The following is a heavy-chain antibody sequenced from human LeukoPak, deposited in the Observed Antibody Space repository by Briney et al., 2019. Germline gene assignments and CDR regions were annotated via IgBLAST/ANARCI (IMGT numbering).Heavy chain of an antibody. V-gene: IGHV1-69*05. D-gene: IGHD6-6*01. J-gene: IGHJ6*03. CDR3: AREIRRQLVRYYYYYYMDV. CDR1: GGTFSSYA. CDR2: IIPIFGTA. Sequence: GASVKVSCKASGGTFSSYAISWVRQAPGQGLEWMGGIIPIFGTANYAQKFQGRVTITTDESTSTAYMELSSLRSEDTAVYYCAREIRRQLVRYYYYYYMDVWGKGTTVTVSS.